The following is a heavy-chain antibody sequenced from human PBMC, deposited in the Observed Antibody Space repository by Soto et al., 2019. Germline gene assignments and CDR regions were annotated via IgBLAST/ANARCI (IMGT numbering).Heavy chain of an antibody. CDR3: ARDDQSCHYGTCSWHFNY. V-gene: IGHV4-59*01. J-gene: IGHJ4*02. Sequence: SETLSLTCTVSGGYISANYWSWIRQSPGKGLEWIGYVYYSGSTVYNPSLKSRVSISADTSKNQFSLRLSSVTAADTAVYYCARDDQSCHYGTCSWHFNYWGQGALVTVSS. CDR1: GGYISANY. CDR2: VYYSGST. D-gene: IGHD2-15*01.